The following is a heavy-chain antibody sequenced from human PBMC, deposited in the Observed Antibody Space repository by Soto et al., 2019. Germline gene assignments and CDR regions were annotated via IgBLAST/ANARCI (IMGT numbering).Heavy chain of an antibody. CDR1: GFTFSNAW. CDR3: TAEEAAAYCFDY. Sequence: GGSLRLSCAASGFTFSNAWMSWVRQAPGKGLEWVGRIKSKTDGGTTDYAAPVKGRFTISRDDSKNTLYLQMNSLKTEATAVYYCTAEEAAAYCFDYWGQGTLVTVSS. V-gene: IGHV3-15*01. D-gene: IGHD6-13*01. J-gene: IGHJ4*02. CDR2: IKSKTDGGTT.